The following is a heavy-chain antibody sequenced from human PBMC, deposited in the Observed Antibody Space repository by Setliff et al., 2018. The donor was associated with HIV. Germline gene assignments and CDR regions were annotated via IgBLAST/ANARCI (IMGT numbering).Heavy chain of an antibody. Sequence: ASVKVSCKASGYTFTGYYMHWVRQAPGQGLEWMGIINPSGGSTTYAQKFQGRVTMTRDTSANTAYMELSSLRSDDTAVYFCARGALLAVFDFDHWGHGTLVTVSS. CDR3: ARGALLAVFDFDH. CDR1: GYTFTGYY. V-gene: IGHV1-46*01. D-gene: IGHD2-21*01. J-gene: IGHJ4*01. CDR2: INPSGGST.